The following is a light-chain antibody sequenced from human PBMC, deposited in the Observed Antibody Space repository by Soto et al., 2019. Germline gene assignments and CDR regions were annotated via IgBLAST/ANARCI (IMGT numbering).Light chain of an antibody. V-gene: IGLV2-14*01. J-gene: IGLJ1*01. Sequence: QSALTQPASVSGSPGQSITISCTGTSSDVGGYNSVSWYQQHPGKAPKLMIYDVSSRPSGVSNRFSGSKSGNTASLTISGLQAEDEADYYCCSYTSRSTLYVFGTGTKLTVL. CDR3: CSYTSRSTLYV. CDR2: DVS. CDR1: SSDVGGYNS.